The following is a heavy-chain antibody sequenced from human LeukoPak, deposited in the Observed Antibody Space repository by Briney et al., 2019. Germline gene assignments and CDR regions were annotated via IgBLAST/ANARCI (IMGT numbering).Heavy chain of an antibody. CDR1: GGTFSSYT. Sequence: SVKVSCKASGGTFSSYTISWVRQAPGQGLEWMGRIIPILGIANYAQKFQGRVTITADKSTSTVYMELSSLRSEDTAVYYCARCLGFGMVRGVIVDNWFDPWGQGTLVTVSS. J-gene: IGHJ5*02. D-gene: IGHD3-10*01. CDR2: IIPILGIA. CDR3: ARCLGFGMVRGVIVDNWFDP. V-gene: IGHV1-69*02.